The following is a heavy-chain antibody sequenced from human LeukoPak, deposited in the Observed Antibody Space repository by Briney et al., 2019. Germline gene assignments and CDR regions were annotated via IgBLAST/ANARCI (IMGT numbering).Heavy chain of an antibody. J-gene: IGHJ4*02. CDR2: ISSSGSTI. CDR1: GFTFSSYE. Sequence: GGSLRLSCAASGFTFSSYEMNWVRQAPGKGLEWVPYISSSGSTIYYADSVKGRFTISRDNAKNSLYLQMNSLRAEDTAVYYCARDVGTYDYWGQGTLVTVSS. V-gene: IGHV3-48*03. CDR3: ARDVGTYDY. D-gene: IGHD1-1*01.